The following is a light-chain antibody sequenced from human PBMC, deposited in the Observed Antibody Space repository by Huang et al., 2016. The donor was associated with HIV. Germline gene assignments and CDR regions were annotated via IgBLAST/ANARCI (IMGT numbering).Light chain of an antibody. CDR2: GAS. J-gene: IGKJ1*01. V-gene: IGKV3-15*01. CDR3: QQYNNWPPWT. CDR1: QSTGTN. Sequence: EIVMTQSPATLSAIPGERATLSCRASQSTGTNLAWYQQKPGQAPSLLIYGASTRATGVPARFSGSWSGTEFTLTISSLQSEDFAIYYCQQYNNWPPWTFGQGTRVEIK.